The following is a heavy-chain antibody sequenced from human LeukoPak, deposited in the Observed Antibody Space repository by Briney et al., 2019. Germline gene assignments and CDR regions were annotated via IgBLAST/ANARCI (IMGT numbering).Heavy chain of an antibody. CDR1: GFTFSSYA. Sequence: GGSLRLSCAASGFTFSSYAMSWVRQAPGKGLEWVSAISGSGGSTYYADSVKGRFTISRDNSKNTLYLQMNSLRAEDTAVYYCAKTVARRGSGSYHFDYWGQGTLVTVSS. D-gene: IGHD1-26*01. CDR2: ISGSGGST. V-gene: IGHV3-23*01. J-gene: IGHJ4*02. CDR3: AKTVARRGSGSYHFDY.